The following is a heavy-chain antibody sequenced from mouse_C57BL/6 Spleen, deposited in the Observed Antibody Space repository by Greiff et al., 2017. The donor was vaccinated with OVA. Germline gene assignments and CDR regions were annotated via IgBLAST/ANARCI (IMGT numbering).Heavy chain of an antibody. CDR1: GYTFTGYW. Sequence: LEEPGAELMKPGASVKLSCKATGYTFTGYWIEWVKQRPGHGLEWIGEILPGSGSTNYNEKFKGKATFTADTSSNTAYMQLSSLTTEDSAIYDGARRGSLYSNYGFAYWGQGTLVTVSA. V-gene: IGHV1-9*01. J-gene: IGHJ3*01. D-gene: IGHD2-5*01. CDR3: ARRGSLYSNYGFAY. CDR2: ILPGSGST.